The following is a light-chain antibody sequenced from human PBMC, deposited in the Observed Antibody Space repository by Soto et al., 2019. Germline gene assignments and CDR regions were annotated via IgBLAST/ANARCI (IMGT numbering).Light chain of an antibody. CDR3: TSYAGTVVHYD. V-gene: IGLV2-8*01. Sequence: QSALTQPPSASGSPGQSVTISCTGTSSDVGYYNYVSWYQQYPGKAPKLLIYEVSKRPSGVPDRFSGSKSGNTASLTVSGLQAADEADYNCTSYAGTVVHYDFGTGTKVTVL. CDR2: EVS. CDR1: SSDVGYYNY. J-gene: IGLJ1*01.